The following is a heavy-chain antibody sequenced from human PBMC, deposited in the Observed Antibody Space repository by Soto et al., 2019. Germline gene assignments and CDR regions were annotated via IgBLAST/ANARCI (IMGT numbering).Heavy chain of an antibody. CDR1: GGSFSGYY. CDR2: VNHSGST. Sequence: SETLSLTCAVYGGSFSGYYWGWIRQPPGKGLEWIGEVNHSGSTNYNPSLKSRVTISVDTSKNQFSLKLSSVTAADTAVYYCARGPTTEKVDSWGQGILVTVSS. J-gene: IGHJ4*02. V-gene: IGHV4-34*01. CDR3: ARGPTTEKVDS.